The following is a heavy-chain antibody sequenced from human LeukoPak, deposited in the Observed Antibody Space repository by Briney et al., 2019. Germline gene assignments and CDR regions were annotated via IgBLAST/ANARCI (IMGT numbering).Heavy chain of an antibody. CDR1: GFTFSDYY. V-gene: IGHV3-11*01. D-gene: IGHD2-15*01. Sequence: GGSLRLSCAASGFTFSDYYMSWIRHAPGKGLEWVSYISSSGSTIYYADSVKGRFTISRDNAKNSLYMQMTSLRAEDTAVYYCARTVVVVAAVDYWGQGTLVTVSS. CDR3: ARTVVVVAAVDY. J-gene: IGHJ4*02. CDR2: ISSSGSTI.